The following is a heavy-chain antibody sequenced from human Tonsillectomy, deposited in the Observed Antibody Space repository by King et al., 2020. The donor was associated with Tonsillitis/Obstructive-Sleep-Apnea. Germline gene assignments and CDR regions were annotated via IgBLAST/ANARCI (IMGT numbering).Heavy chain of an antibody. D-gene: IGHD1-1*01. CDR2: IRFYVRNK. V-gene: IGHV3-33*01. Sequence: QVQLVESGGGVVQPWRSLRLYCAASGVTGSSYGMYWVRHAPGKGLWWGAIIRFYVRNKYYAVSVKGRFTISRDNSKNRIYLQVNSLRAEDTAIYYCARDGRRLEMDYYMDVWGKGTTVTVSS. CDR3: ARDGRRLEMDYYMDV. CDR1: GVTGSSYG. J-gene: IGHJ6*03.